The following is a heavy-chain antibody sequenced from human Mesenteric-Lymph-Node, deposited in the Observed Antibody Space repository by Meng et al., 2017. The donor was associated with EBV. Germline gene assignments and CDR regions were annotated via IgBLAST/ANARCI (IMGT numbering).Heavy chain of an antibody. CDR2: MYYSGSI. V-gene: IGHV4-30-4*01. CDR3: ASRGYSDGWTYDS. J-gene: IGHJ4*02. CDR1: GGSVSSAGYY. Sequence: QLRRQEQGPGLVKPSQTLSLTCAVSGGSVSSAGYYWNWIRQPPGKGLEWIGYMYYSGSIYYNPSLKSRVTISVDTSKNQFSLKLSSVTAADTAVYYCASRGYSDGWTYDSWGQGTLVTVSS. D-gene: IGHD5-18*01.